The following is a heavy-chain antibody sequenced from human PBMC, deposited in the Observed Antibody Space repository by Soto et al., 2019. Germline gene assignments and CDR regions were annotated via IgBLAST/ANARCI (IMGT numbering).Heavy chain of an antibody. Sequence: QITLKESGPTLVKPTQTLTLTCTLSGFSLSTFGMGVGWIRQPPGKAMEWLALIYWNDDKRYSPSLKSRLTITKDTSKNLVVLKMTNMDPVDTATYYCVNSRASSPSDKWGQGTLVTVSS. CDR2: IYWNDDK. V-gene: IGHV2-5*01. CDR3: VNSRASSPSDK. J-gene: IGHJ4*02. D-gene: IGHD2-2*01. CDR1: GFSLSTFGMG.